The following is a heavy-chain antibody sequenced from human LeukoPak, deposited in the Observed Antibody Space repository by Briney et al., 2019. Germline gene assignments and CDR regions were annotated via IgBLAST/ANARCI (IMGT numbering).Heavy chain of an antibody. D-gene: IGHD3-10*01. CDR2: INHSGST. J-gene: IGHJ4*02. CDR3: ARQGPYGSGSYPYYFDY. V-gene: IGHV4-34*01. CDR1: GGSFSGYY. Sequence: IPSETLSLTCAVYGGSFSGYYWSWIRQPPGKGLEWIGEINHSGSTNYNPSLKSRVTISVDTSKNQFSLKLSSVTAADTAVYYCARQGPYGSGSYPYYFDYWGQGTLVTVSS.